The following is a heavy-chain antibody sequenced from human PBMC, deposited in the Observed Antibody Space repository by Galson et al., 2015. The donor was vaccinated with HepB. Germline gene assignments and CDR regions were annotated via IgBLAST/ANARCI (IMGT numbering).Heavy chain of an antibody. V-gene: IGHV3-7*01. D-gene: IGHD3-10*01. CDR3: AFPSYGSGSYVNYYYYGMDV. Sequence: SLRLSCAASEFTFSNYWMSWVRQAPGKGLEWVANIKQDGSDKYYVDSVKGRFTISRDNAKNSLYLQMNSLRAEDTAVYYCAFPSYGSGSYVNYYYYGMDVWGQGTTVTVSS. CDR2: IKQDGSDK. CDR1: EFTFSNYW. J-gene: IGHJ6*02.